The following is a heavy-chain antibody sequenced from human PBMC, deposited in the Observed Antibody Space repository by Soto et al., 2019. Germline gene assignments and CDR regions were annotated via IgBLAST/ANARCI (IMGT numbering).Heavy chain of an antibody. D-gene: IGHD3-3*01. CDR1: GFTFTSSA. V-gene: IGHV1-58*01. CDR3: AAETFGTYDFWSGYPTDSYYYGMDV. CDR2: IVVGSGNA. J-gene: IGHJ6*02. Sequence: ASVKVSCKASGFTFTSSAVQWVRQARGQRLEWIGWIVVGSGNANYAQKFQERVTITRDMSTSTAYMELSSLRSEDTAVYYCAAETFGTYDFWSGYPTDSYYYGMDVWGQGTTVTVSS.